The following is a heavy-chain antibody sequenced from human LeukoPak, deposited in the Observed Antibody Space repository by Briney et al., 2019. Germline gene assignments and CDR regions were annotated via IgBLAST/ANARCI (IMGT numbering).Heavy chain of an antibody. D-gene: IGHD4-23*01. CDR2: IIPIFGTA. Sequence: ASVKVSCKASGGTFSSYAISWVRQAPGQRLEWMGGIIPIFGTANYAQKFQGRVTITADESTSTAYMELSSLRSEDTAVYYCASTVVTRVYYFDYWGQGTLVTVSS. CDR1: GGTFSSYA. CDR3: ASTVVTRVYYFDY. V-gene: IGHV1-69*13. J-gene: IGHJ4*02.